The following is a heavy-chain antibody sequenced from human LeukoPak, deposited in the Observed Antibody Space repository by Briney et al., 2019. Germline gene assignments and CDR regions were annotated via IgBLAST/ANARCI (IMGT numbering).Heavy chain of an antibody. V-gene: IGHV1-2*02. J-gene: IGHJ4*02. Sequence: ASVKVSCKASGYTFTGYYMHWVRQAPGQGLEWMGWINPNSGGTNYAQKFQGRVTMTRDTSISTAYMELSRLRSDDTAVYYCARVYYDSSGYPSALDYWSQGTLVTVSS. CDR1: GYTFTGYY. D-gene: IGHD3-22*01. CDR2: INPNSGGT. CDR3: ARVYYDSSGYPSALDY.